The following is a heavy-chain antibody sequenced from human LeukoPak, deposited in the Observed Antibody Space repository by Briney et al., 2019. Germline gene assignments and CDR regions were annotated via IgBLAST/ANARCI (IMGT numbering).Heavy chain of an antibody. CDR1: GGSISSYY. J-gene: IGHJ4*02. CDR2: IYTTGGT. D-gene: IGHD5-12*01. CDR3: ARGDTVATGPYDY. Sequence: SETLSLTCTVSGGSISSYYWSWIRQPAGKGLEWIGRIYTTGGTDYNPSLKSRVTISIDKSKNQFSLKLSSVTAADTAVYYCARGDTVATGPYDYWGQGTLVTVSS. V-gene: IGHV4-4*07.